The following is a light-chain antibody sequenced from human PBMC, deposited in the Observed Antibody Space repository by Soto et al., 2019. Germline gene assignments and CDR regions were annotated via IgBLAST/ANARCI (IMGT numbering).Light chain of an antibody. J-gene: IGKJ3*01. V-gene: IGKV1-27*01. CDR1: QGIRNY. CDR3: QKYSSVPV. Sequence: DIQMTQSPTSLSASVGDRVTITCRASQGIRNYVAWYQQIPGKAPKLLIYAASTLQSGVPSRFSGSGSGTDFTLTINGLQPEDVATYDCQKYSSVPVFGPGTKVEIK. CDR2: AAS.